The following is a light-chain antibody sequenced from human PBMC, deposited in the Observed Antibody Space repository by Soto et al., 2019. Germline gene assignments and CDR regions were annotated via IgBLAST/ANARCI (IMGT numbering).Light chain of an antibody. V-gene: IGLV1-40*01. Sequence: QSVLTQSPSQSGAPGRGATISCAGGGSNTGADYDVHWYQQLPGGAPKPLIYGNTNRPSGVPDRFSASKSGTSASLAITGLLPEDEGDYYCQSYDSSLRDIIFGGGTKLTVL. CDR2: GNT. J-gene: IGLJ2*01. CDR1: GSNTGADYD. CDR3: QSYDSSLRDII.